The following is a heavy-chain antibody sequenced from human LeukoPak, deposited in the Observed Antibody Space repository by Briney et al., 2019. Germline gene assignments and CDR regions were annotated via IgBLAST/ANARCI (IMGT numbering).Heavy chain of an antibody. D-gene: IGHD6-6*01. V-gene: IGHV3-74*01. CDR2: INSDGSST. CDR3: AREDRDSSSLDY. CDR1: GFTFSIYW. J-gene: IGHJ4*02. Sequence: GGSLRLSCAASGFTFSIYWMHWVRQAPGKGLVWVSRINSDGSSTSYADSVKGRFTISRDNAKNTLYLQMNRLRAEDTDVYYCAREDRDSSSLDYWGQGTLVTVSS.